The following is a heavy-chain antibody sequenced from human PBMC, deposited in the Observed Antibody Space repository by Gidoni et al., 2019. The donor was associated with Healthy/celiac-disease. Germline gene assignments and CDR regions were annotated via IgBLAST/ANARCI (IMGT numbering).Heavy chain of an antibody. J-gene: IGHJ4*02. CDR3: ASSYYDSSGYLWY. CDR2: IYYSGST. CDR1: GGSISSSSYY. Sequence: QLQLQESGPGLVKPSETLSLTCTVSGGSISSSSYYWGWIRQPPGKGLEWIGSIYYSGSTYYNPSLKSRVTISVDTSKNQFSLKLSSVTAADTAVYYCASSYYDSSGYLWYWGQGTLVTVSS. D-gene: IGHD3-22*01. V-gene: IGHV4-39*01.